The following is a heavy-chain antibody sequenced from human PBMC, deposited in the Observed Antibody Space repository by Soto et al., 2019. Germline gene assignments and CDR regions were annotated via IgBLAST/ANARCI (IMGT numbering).Heavy chain of an antibody. CDR1: GFIFSDFS. CDR2: MGSSGGNS. CDR3: AREKRHNSLGGRFGMDV. V-gene: IGHV3-21*01. J-gene: IGHJ6*02. Sequence: EVQLVESGGGLVKPGGSLRLSCAVSGFIFSDFSMNWVRQAPGKGLEWVASMGSSGGNSFYADSVKGRFIISRDNAKTSLYLQINSLRAEDTAVYYCAREKRHNSLGGRFGMDVWGQGTTVTVS. D-gene: IGHD1-1*01.